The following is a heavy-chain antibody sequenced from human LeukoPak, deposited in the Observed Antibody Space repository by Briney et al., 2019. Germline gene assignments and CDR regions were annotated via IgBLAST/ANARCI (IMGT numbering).Heavy chain of an antibody. CDR3: ARARDSSGSDAFDI. CDR1: GFTFSSYG. D-gene: IGHD3-22*01. V-gene: IGHV3-33*01. Sequence: PGGSLRLSCAASGFTFSSYGMHWVRQAPGKGLEWVAVIWYDGSNKYYADSVKGRFTISRDNSKNTLYLQMNSLRAEDTAVYYCARARDSSGSDAFDIWGQGTMVTVSS. CDR2: IWYDGSNK. J-gene: IGHJ3*02.